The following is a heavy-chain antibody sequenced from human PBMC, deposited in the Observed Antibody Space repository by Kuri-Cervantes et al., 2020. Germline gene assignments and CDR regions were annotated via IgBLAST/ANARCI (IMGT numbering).Heavy chain of an antibody. CDR3: ARDHQYSSGCPDY. V-gene: IGHV3-20*04. CDR2: IHWNGGGT. Sequence: LSLTCAASGFTFDDHGMSWVRQVPGKGLEWVSSIHWNGGGTNYADSVKGRFTISRDNAKHSLYLQMNSLRDEDTGIYYCARDHQYSSGCPDYWGQGTLVTVSS. CDR1: GFTFDDHG. D-gene: IGHD6-19*01. J-gene: IGHJ4*02.